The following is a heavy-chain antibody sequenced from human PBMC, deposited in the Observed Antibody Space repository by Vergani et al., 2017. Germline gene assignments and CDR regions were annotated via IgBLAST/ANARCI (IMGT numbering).Heavy chain of an antibody. D-gene: IGHD6-19*01. CDR1: GASIRSSNYY. CDR3: ARHSTVEWLVKLGWIDP. J-gene: IGHJ5*02. V-gene: IGHV4-39*01. Sequence: QLQLQESGPGLVKPSATLSLTCSVSGASIRSSNYYWGWIRQPPGKGLEWNASIYYSGSTYYNPSLKSRVTISVYTSKNQFSLKLSSVTAADTAVYFCARHSTVEWLVKLGWIDPWGQGILVTVSS. CDR2: IYYSGST.